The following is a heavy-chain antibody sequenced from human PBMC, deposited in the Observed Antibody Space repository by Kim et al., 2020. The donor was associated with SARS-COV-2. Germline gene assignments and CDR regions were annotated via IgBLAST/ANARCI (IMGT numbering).Heavy chain of an antibody. J-gene: IGHJ4*02. D-gene: IGHD4-17*01. CDR2: IKSKTDGGTT. CDR1: GFTFSNAW. Sequence: GGSLRLSCAASGFTFSNAWMSWVRQAPGKGLEWVGRIKSKTDGGTTDYAAPVKGRFTISRDDSKNTLYLQMNSLKTEDTAVYYCTTETTVVTPTPLDYWGQGTLVTVSS. V-gene: IGHV3-15*01. CDR3: TTETTVVTPTPLDY.